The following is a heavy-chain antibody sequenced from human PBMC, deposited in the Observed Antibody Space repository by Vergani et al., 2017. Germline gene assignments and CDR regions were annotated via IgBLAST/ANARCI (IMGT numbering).Heavy chain of an antibody. V-gene: IGHV1-69*04. D-gene: IGHD4-17*01. J-gene: IGHJ4*02. CDR1: GGTFSSYA. Sequence: QVQLVQSGAEVKKPGASVKVSCKASGGTFSSYAISWVRQAPGQGLEWMGRIIPILGIANYAQKFQGRVTITADKSTSTGYMGLRRLRSEDTAVYYCARDRDYGSEYWGQGTLV. CDR3: ARDRDYGSEY. CDR2: IIPILGIA.